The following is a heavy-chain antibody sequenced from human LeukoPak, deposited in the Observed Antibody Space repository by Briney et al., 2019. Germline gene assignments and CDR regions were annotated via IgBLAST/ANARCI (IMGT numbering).Heavy chain of an antibody. J-gene: IGHJ4*02. CDR1: GYTFTSYA. CDR3: ARLPSAWELLPGDY. Sequence: ASVKVSCKASGYTFTSYAMNWVRQAPGQGLEWMGWINTNTGNPTYAQGFTGRFVFSLDSSVSTAYLQISSLKAEDTAVYYCARLPSAWELLPGDYWGQGTLVTVSS. D-gene: IGHD1-26*01. V-gene: IGHV7-4-1*02. CDR2: INTNTGNP.